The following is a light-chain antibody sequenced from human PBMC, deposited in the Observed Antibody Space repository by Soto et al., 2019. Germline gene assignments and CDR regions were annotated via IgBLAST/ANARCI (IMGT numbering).Light chain of an antibody. V-gene: IGKV3-20*01. Sequence: EIVLTQSPDTLSLSLGERASLSCRASQSVTSNYLAWYQQKPGQAPRLLIYGASSRATGIPDRFSGSGSGTDFSLTISRLEPEDFAVYYCQQYGNSPRGTFGQGTKVEIK. CDR1: QSVTSNY. CDR2: GAS. J-gene: IGKJ1*01. CDR3: QQYGNSPRGT.